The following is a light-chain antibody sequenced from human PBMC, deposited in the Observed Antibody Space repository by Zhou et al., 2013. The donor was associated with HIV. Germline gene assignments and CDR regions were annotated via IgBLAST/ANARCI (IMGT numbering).Light chain of an antibody. CDR3: QQYNNWPPLYT. J-gene: IGKJ2*01. CDR1: QSVDSS. Sequence: EIVLTQSPGTLSLSQGERVTLSCRASQSVDSSFVAWYQQKPGQAPRLLIYGASTRATGIPARFSGSGSGTEFTLTISSLQSEDFAVYYCQQYNNWPPLYTFGQGTKLEIK. CDR2: GAS. V-gene: IGKV3-15*01.